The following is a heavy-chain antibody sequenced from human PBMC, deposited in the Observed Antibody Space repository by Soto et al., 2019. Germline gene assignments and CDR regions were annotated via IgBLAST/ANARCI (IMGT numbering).Heavy chain of an antibody. D-gene: IGHD1-26*01. V-gene: IGHV3-23*01. CDR3: AKKSGVGATWYFDY. CDR2: LPEIGTNT. J-gene: IGHJ4*02. CDR1: GFTFSNYG. Sequence: EVQLLESGGGLVQPGGSLRLSCAASGFTFSNYGMSWVRQAPGKGLEWVSALPEIGTNTYYADSVKGRFTISRDNSKNTLVLQINHPRAGDPAVYYCAKKSGVGATWYFDYWGQGTLVTVSS.